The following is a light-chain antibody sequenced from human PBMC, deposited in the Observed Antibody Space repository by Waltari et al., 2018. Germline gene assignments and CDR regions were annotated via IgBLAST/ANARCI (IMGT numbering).Light chain of an antibody. J-gene: IGKJ4*01. CDR1: ESIDSH. CDR3: QQRSYWPLT. V-gene: IGKV3-11*01. CDR2: DAS. Sequence: EIVLTQSPATLSLSPGERATLSCRASESIDSHLAWYQQKPGQAPSLLIYDASNRATGIPARFSGSRSGTDFTLTISSLDPEDFAVYYCQQRSYWPLTFGRGTKVEIK.